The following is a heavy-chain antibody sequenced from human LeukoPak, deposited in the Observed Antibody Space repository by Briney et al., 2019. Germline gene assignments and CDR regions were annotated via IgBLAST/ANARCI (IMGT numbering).Heavy chain of an antibody. CDR3: RRFHFWSGNYKVKWFHL. D-gene: IGHD3-3*01. V-gene: IGHV3-21*01. CDR2: ISSSSSSI. Sequence: KTGGSLRLSCAASGFSFSNFSMNWVRQAPGKGLEWVSSISSSSSSILYADSVKGRFTISRENAKNSLYLQMSRLRAEDTAVYYARRFHFWSGNYKVKWFHLWGRGTLVTVSS. J-gene: IGHJ5*02. CDR1: GFSFSNFS.